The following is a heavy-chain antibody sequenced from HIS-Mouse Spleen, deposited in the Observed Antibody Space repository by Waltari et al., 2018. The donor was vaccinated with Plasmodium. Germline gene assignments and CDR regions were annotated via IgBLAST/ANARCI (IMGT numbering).Heavy chain of an antibody. V-gene: IGHV3-7*01. CDR3: ASSWYWYFDL. D-gene: IGHD6-13*01. Sequence: EVQLVESGGGLVQPGGSLRLSCAASGFTFSSYWMSWVRQVPGKGLEWVANIKQDGREKYYVDSVKGRFTIARDNAKNSLYLQMNSLRAEDTAVYYCASSWYWYFDLWGRGTLVTVSS. CDR1: GFTFSSYW. J-gene: IGHJ2*01. CDR2: IKQDGREK.